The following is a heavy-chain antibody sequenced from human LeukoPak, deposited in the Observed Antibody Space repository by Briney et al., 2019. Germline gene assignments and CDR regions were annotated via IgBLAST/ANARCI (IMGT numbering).Heavy chain of an antibody. CDR1: GYTFTSYG. V-gene: IGHV1-18*01. D-gene: IGHD4-17*01. CDR2: ISAYNGNT. CDR3: ARDGPLYGDYEYGMDV. Sequence: VASVKVSCKASGYTFTSYGISWVRQAPGQGLEWMGWISAYNGNTNYAQKLQGRVTMTTDTSTSTAYMELRSLRSDDTAVYYCARDGPLYGDYEYGMDVWGQGTTATVSS. J-gene: IGHJ6*02.